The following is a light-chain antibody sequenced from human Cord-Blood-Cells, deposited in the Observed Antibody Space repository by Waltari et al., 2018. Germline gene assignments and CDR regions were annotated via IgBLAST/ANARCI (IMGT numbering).Light chain of an antibody. Sequence: QSALTQPASVSGSPGQSITISCTGTSSDVGRYNLVSWYQQHPGKAPKLMIYEGSKRPPGVSNRFSGSKSGNTASLTISGLQAEDEADYYCCSYAGSSTYVFGTGTKVTVL. J-gene: IGLJ1*01. V-gene: IGLV2-23*01. CDR3: CSYAGSSTYV. CDR1: SSDVGRYNL. CDR2: EGS.